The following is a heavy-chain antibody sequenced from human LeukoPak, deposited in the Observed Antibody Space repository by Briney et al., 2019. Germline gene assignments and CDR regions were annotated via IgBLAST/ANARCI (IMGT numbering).Heavy chain of an antibody. J-gene: IGHJ4*02. CDR1: GFTFRSYW. V-gene: IGHV3-74*01. D-gene: IGHD3-3*01. CDR2: INSDGSST. CDR3: ARAPYYDFWSGYPPDY. Sequence: GGTLRLSCAASGFTFRSYWMHWVRQAPGKGLVWVSRINSDGSSTNYADSVKGRFTISRDNCKNTLYLQMNSLRAEDTAVYYCARAPYYDFWSGYPPDYWGQGTLVTVSS.